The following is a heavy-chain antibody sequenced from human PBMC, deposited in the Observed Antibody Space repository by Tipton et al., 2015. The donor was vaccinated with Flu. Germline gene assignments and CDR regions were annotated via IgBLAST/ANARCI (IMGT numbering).Heavy chain of an antibody. CDR2: IYYSGST. V-gene: IGHV4-39*07. J-gene: IGHJ6*02. Sequence: TLSLTCTVSGGSISGSSYHWAWIRRPPGKGLEWIGSIYYSGSTYHTPSLKSRLIISVDTSKSQFSLKLRSVTAADTAVYYCARVRISRYFDWSPRYYYYGMDVWGQGTTVTVSS. D-gene: IGHD3-9*01. CDR1: GGSISGSSYH. CDR3: ARVRISRYFDWSPRYYYYGMDV.